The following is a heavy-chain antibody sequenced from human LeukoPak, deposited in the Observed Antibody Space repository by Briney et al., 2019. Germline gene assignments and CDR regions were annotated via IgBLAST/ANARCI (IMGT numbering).Heavy chain of an antibody. CDR1: GGSKSTYY. CDR3: ARSDAYYYDRSGYSNRPYSFDY. Sequence: SETLSLTCTVPGGSKSTYYWSWIRQPPGKGLEWIGYIYYSGSTNTNPSLKSRVTISVDTSKNQFSLKLTSVTAADTAMYYCARSDAYYYDRSGYSNRPYSFDYWGQGTLVTVSS. CDR2: IYYSGST. D-gene: IGHD3-22*01. V-gene: IGHV4-59*01. J-gene: IGHJ4*02.